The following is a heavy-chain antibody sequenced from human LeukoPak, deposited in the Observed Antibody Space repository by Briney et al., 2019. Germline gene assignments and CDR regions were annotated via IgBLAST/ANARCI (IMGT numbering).Heavy chain of an antibody. CDR3: ARVSYGGNDPRSYFDY. Sequence: GGSLRLSCAASGFTFSSYWMSWVRQAPGKGLEWVANIKQDGSEKYYVDSVKGRFTISRDNAKNSLYLQMNSLRAEDTAVYYCARVSYGGNDPRSYFDYWGQGTLVTVSS. D-gene: IGHD4-23*01. V-gene: IGHV3-7*01. CDR1: GFTFSSYW. CDR2: IKQDGSEK. J-gene: IGHJ4*02.